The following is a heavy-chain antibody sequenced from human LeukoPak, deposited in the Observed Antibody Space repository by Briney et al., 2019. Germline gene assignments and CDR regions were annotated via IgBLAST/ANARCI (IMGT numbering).Heavy chain of an antibody. CDR1: GYSFTSYW. CDR3: ARRYYYDSSGYYYVGFDGAFDI. V-gene: IGHV5-51*01. J-gene: IGHJ3*02. CDR2: IHPGDSDT. Sequence: GESLKISCKGSGYSFTSYWIGWVRQMPGKGLEWMGIIHPGDSDTRYSPSFQGQVTISADKSISTAYLQWSSLKASDTAMYYCARRYYYDSSGYYYVGFDGAFDIWGQGTMVTVSS. D-gene: IGHD3-22*01.